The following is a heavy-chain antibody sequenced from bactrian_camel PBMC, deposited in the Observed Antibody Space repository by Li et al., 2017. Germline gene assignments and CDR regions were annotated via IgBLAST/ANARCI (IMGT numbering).Heavy chain of an antibody. D-gene: IGHD2*01. J-gene: IGHJ6*01. CDR2: IATGSGNT. CDR1: GYTYNRNC. Sequence: QLVESGGGSLQSGGSLRLSCAASGYTYNRNCMAWFRQAPGKEREGVARIATGSGNTYYADSVKGRFAISQDNAKNTVYLQMNSLKPGDTAMYYCAARGPYCYTKLSVRDFTYWGQGTQVTVS. CDR3: AARGPYCYTKLSVRDFTY. V-gene: IGHV3S25*01.